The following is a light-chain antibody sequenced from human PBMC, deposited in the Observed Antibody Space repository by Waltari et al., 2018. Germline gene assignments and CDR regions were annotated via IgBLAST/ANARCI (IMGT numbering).Light chain of an antibody. CDR3: QSYDSRLSGYV. J-gene: IGLJ1*01. Sequence: QSVLTQPPSVSGAPGQRVTISCTGSWSNLGAGFAVPWYQQIPGGAPKLLIYGNINRPSGVPDRFSGSKSGTSASLAITGLQAEDEADYYCQSYDSRLSGYVFGTATTVTVL. V-gene: IGLV1-40*01. CDR1: WSNLGAGFA. CDR2: GNI.